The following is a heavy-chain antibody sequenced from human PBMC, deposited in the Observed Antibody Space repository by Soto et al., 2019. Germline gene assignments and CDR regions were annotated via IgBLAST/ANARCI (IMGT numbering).Heavy chain of an antibody. V-gene: IGHV3-23*01. CDR3: GKERRGSGWSVCNF. Sequence: GWSLRLSCTASGFPFSHYAMNLVRQGPGTRLEWVADISGSGDSARYADSVRGRFTISRDNSRDTLYLQMNSLRVDDTAVYYCGKERRGSGWSVCNFWGEGALVTVSS. CDR2: ISGSGDSA. CDR1: GFPFSHYA. D-gene: IGHD6-19*01. J-gene: IGHJ4*02.